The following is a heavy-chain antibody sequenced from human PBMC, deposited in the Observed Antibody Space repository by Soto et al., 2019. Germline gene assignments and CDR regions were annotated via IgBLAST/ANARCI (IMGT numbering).Heavy chain of an antibody. CDR1: GYRFTSYW. CDR2: IFPSDSDT. V-gene: IGHV5-51*01. CDR3: ARKDKSGYFNWFDP. D-gene: IGHD3-22*01. J-gene: IGHJ5*02. Sequence: GESLKISCRTSGYRFTSYWIAWVRQMPGNGLEWMGIIFPSDSDTRYSLSFQGQVTISADRSTSTVFLQWASLKASDTAVYFCARKDKSGYFNWFDPWGQGTLVTVSS.